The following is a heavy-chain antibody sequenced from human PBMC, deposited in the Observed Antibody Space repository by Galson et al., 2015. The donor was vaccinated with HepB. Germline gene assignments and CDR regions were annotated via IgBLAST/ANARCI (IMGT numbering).Heavy chain of an antibody. CDR3: TSGSSGFWSGYYTGYYFDY. J-gene: IGHJ4*02. CDR1: GFTFSSYA. D-gene: IGHD3-3*01. Sequence: SLRLSCADSGFTFSSYAMSWVRQAPGKGLQWVSTISDGGIRTLYADSVRGRFTISRDNSKDTLYLQMNSLRAEDTAVYYCTSGSSGFWSGYYTGYYFDYWGQGTLVTVSS. CDR2: ISDGGIRT. V-gene: IGHV3-23*01.